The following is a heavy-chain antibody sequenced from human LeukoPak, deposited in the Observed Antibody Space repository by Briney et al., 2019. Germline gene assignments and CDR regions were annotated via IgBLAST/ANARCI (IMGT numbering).Heavy chain of an antibody. CDR1: GGSISSSNW. CDR2: IYTSGST. CDR3: AREESSGWRFDY. Sequence: PSETLSLTCAVSGGSISSSNWWSWVRQPPGKGLEWIGRIYTSGSTNYNPSLKSRVTISVDTSKNQFSLKLSSVTAADTAVYYCAREESSGWRFDYWGQGTLVTVSS. J-gene: IGHJ4*02. V-gene: IGHV4-4*02. D-gene: IGHD6-19*01.